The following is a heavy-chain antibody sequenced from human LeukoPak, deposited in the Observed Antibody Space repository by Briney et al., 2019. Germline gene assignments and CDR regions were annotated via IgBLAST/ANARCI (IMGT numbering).Heavy chain of an antibody. CDR1: GYTFTSYG. J-gene: IGHJ1*01. Sequence: ASVKVSCKASGYTFTSYGISWVRQAPGQGLEWMGWISAYNGNTNHAQKLQGRVTMTTDTSTSTAYMELRSLRSDDTTVYYCARFGECSGGSCYGDFQHWGQGTLVTVSS. V-gene: IGHV1-18*01. D-gene: IGHD2-15*01. CDR3: ARFGECSGGSCYGDFQH. CDR2: ISAYNGNT.